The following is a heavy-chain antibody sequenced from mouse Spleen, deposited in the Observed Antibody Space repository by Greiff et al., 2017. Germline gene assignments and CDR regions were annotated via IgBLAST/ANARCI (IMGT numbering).Heavy chain of an antibody. CDR1: GFTFSSYA. D-gene: IGHD1-1*01. V-gene: IGHV5-9-3*01. Sequence: EVQVVESGGGLVKLGGSLKLSCAASGFTFSSYAISWVRQTPGKRLEWVATISSGGGNTYYPDSVKGRFTISRDNAKNTLYLQMSSLKSEDTAMYYCARHGYYGSSSSWYFDVWGAGTTVTVSS. CDR3: ARHGYYGSSSSWYFDV. J-gene: IGHJ1*01. CDR2: ISSGGGNT.